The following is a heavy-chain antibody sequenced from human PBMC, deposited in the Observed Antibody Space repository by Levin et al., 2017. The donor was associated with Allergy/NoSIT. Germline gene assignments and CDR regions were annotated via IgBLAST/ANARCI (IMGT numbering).Heavy chain of an antibody. CDR2: IRSESDGGTI. CDR3: TTEAPDFWRGYYVLDLWY. J-gene: IGHJ4*02. V-gene: IGHV3-15*01. CDR1: GFSFSNAW. D-gene: IGHD3-3*01. Sequence: LSLTCAASGFSFSNAWMSWVRQAPGKGLEWVGRIRSESDGGTIDYAAHLKGRFPIPRDDSKNTLYLQMNSVKTGDTAVYFCTTEAPDFWRGYYVLDLWYWGQGTPVTVSS.